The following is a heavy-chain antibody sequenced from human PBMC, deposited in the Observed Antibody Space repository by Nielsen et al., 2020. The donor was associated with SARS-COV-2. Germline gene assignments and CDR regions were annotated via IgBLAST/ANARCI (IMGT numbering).Heavy chain of an antibody. Sequence: SETLSLTCTVSSGSIRTTSYYWVWIRQPPGKGLEWIGSIFYSGTTYYNPSLKSRVTISVDTSKNHFSLNLSSVTAADTAGYFCAGIHSSASIDFWGQGTLVTGSS. V-gene: IGHV4-39*02. CDR2: IFYSGTT. CDR3: AGIHSSASIDF. CDR1: SGSIRTTSYY. J-gene: IGHJ4*02. D-gene: IGHD6-19*01.